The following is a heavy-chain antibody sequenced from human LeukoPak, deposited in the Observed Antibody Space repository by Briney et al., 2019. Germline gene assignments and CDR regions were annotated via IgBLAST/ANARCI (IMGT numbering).Heavy chain of an antibody. V-gene: IGHV4-38-2*01. CDR1: DYSISSGYY. CDR3: AAEGVVVPAAMYY. Sequence: SETLSLTCAVSDYSISSGYYWGWIRQPAGKGLEWIGRIYTSGSTNYNPSLKSRVTISVDTSKNQFSLKLSSVTAADTAVYYCAAEGVVVPAAMYYWGQGTLVTVSS. J-gene: IGHJ4*02. CDR2: IYTSGST. D-gene: IGHD2-2*01.